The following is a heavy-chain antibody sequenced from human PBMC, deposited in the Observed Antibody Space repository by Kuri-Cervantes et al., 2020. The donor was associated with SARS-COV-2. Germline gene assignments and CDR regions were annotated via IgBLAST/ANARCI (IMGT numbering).Heavy chain of an antibody. J-gene: IGHJ4*02. V-gene: IGHV3-23*01. Sequence: GGSLRLSCAASGFSFSSYAMSWVRQAPGKGLEWVSVISGSGTGAYYADSVKGRFTISRDNAKNSLYLQMNSLRAEDTALYYCAKDIIAAAGMTIDYWGQGTLVTVSS. CDR2: ISGSGTGA. CDR1: GFSFSSYA. D-gene: IGHD6-13*01. CDR3: AKDIIAAAGMTIDY.